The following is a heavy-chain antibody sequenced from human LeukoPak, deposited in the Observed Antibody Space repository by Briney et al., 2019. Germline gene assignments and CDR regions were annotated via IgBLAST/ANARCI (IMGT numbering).Heavy chain of an antibody. Sequence: SGTLSLTCAVYGGSFSGYYWSWIRQPPGKGLEWIGEINHSGSTNYNPSLKSRVTISVDTSKNQFSLKLSSVTAADTAVFYCARGIVGEPTALYYYYYGMDVWGQGTTVTVSS. V-gene: IGHV4-34*01. CDR3: ARGIVGEPTALYYYYYGMDV. CDR1: GGSFSGYY. D-gene: IGHD3-16*02. J-gene: IGHJ6*02. CDR2: INHSGST.